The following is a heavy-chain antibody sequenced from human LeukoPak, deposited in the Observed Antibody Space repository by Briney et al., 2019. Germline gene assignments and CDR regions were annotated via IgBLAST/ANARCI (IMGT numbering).Heavy chain of an antibody. CDR3: ARRYGSGSYFDY. V-gene: IGHV4-59*08. J-gene: IGHJ4*02. CDR2: SHYSGNT. CDR1: GGSISSYY. Sequence: SETLSLTCTISGGSISSYYWSWIRQPPGKGLEWIGYSHYSGNTNYNPSLKSRVTISVDTSKNQFSLRLSSVTASDTAVYYCARRYGSGSYFDYWGQGTLVTVSS. D-gene: IGHD3-10*01.